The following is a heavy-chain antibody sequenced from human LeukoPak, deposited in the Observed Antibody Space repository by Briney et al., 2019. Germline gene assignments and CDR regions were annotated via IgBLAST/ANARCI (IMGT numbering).Heavy chain of an antibody. CDR2: IIPIFGTA. CDR3: ARDSFGGGSNGPDH. D-gene: IGHD2-15*01. Sequence: GASVKVSCKASGGTFSSYAISWVRQAPGQGLEWMGGIIPIFGTANYAQKFQGRVTVTRDTSTSTVYMELSSLRSDDTAVYYCARDSFGGGSNGPDHWGQGTLVTVSS. CDR1: GGTFSSYA. J-gene: IGHJ4*02. V-gene: IGHV1-69*05.